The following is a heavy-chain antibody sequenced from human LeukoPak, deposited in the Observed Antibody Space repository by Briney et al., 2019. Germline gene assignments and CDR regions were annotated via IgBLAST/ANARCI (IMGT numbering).Heavy chain of an antibody. D-gene: IGHD3-10*01. CDR2: IRYDGSNK. CDR1: GFTFSSYG. V-gene: IGHV3-30*02. J-gene: IGHJ4*02. Sequence: GGSLRLSCAASGFTFSSYGMHWVRQAPGKGLEWVAFIRYDGSNKYYADSVKGRFTISRDNSKNTLYLQMNSLRAEDTAVYYCAKAKPITMVRGVGALYFDYWGQGTLVTVSS. CDR3: AKAKPITMVRGVGALYFDY.